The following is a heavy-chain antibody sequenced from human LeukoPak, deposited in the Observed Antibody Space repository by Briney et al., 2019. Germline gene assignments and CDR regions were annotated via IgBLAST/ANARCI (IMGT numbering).Heavy chain of an antibody. CDR2: ISAYSGNT. V-gene: IGHV1-18*01. Sequence: ASVKVSCKASGYTFTSYGISWVRQAPGQGLEWMGWISAYSGNTNYAQKLQGRVTMTTDTSTSTAYMELRSLRSDDTAVYYCAREGGGMVRGVKYYYYGMDVWGQGTTVTVSS. CDR1: GYTFTSYG. D-gene: IGHD3-10*01. CDR3: AREGGGMVRGVKYYYYGMDV. J-gene: IGHJ6*02.